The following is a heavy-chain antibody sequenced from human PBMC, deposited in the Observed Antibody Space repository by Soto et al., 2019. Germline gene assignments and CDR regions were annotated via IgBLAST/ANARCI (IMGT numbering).Heavy chain of an antibody. Sequence: QVQLVQSGAEVKKPGASVKVSCKXSGYTFTSYDINWVRQATGQGLEWMGWMNPNSGNTGYAQKFQGRVTMTRNTSISTAYMELSSLRSEDXAXXXXXXXXXXXXXXYYYYYGMDVWGQGTTVTVSS. CDR3: XXXXXXXXXXYYYYYGMDV. CDR2: MNPNSGNT. V-gene: IGHV1-8*01. CDR1: GYTFTSYD. J-gene: IGHJ6*02.